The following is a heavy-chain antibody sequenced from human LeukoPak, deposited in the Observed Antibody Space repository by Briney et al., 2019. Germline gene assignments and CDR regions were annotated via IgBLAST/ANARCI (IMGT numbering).Heavy chain of an antibody. J-gene: IGHJ3*02. V-gene: IGHV3-7*01. Sequence: PGGSLRLSCAASGFTFSSYWMSWVRQAPGKGLEWVANIKQDGSEKYYVDSVKGRFTISRDNAKNSLYLQMNSLRAEDTAVYYCARGVWATYWGHVAFDIWGQGTMVTVSS. D-gene: IGHD2-8*01. CDR1: GFTFSSYW. CDR3: ARGVWATYWGHVAFDI. CDR2: IKQDGSEK.